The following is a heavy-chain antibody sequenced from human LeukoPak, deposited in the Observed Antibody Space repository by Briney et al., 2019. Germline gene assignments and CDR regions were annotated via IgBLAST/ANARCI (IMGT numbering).Heavy chain of an antibody. CDR2: INTNTGNP. CDR1: GYSFTKYV. D-gene: IGHD3-3*01. Sequence: GASVKVSCKASGYSFTKYVVNWVRQAPGQGLEWMGWINTNTGNPTYAQGFTGRFVFSLDTSVTTAYLQISSLKDEDTAVYYCARLGFWRDHPVFDIWGKGKMVT. V-gene: IGHV7-4-1*02. J-gene: IGHJ3*02. CDR3: ARLGFWRDHPVFDI.